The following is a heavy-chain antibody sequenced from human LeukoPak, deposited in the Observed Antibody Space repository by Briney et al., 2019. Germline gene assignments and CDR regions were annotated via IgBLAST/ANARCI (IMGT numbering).Heavy chain of an antibody. CDR1: GFTFSNYW. CDR3: ARDLDTYVLLIAYDTFDS. V-gene: IGHV3-7*01. Sequence: PGGSLRLSCEGSGFTFSNYWMTWVRQAPGKGLEWVANIKPTGIEKHYADSVEGRFTISRDNAKNSLYLEMNSLRAEDTAVYYCARDLDTYVLLIAYDTFDSWGQGTMVTVSS. J-gene: IGHJ3*02. D-gene: IGHD2-21*01. CDR2: IKPTGIEK.